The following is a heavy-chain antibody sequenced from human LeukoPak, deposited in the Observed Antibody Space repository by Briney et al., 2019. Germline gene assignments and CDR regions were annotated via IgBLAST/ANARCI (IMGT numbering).Heavy chain of an antibody. CDR1: GFTFSSYA. Sequence: PGGSLRLSCAASGFTFSSYAMSWVRQAPGKGLEWVSAISGSGGSTYYADSVKGRFTISRDNSKNTLYLQMNSLRAEDTAVYYCAKDLLLYYYDSSGYYLDYWGQGTLVTVSS. J-gene: IGHJ4*02. V-gene: IGHV3-23*01. D-gene: IGHD3-22*01. CDR3: AKDLLLYYYDSSGYYLDY. CDR2: ISGSGGST.